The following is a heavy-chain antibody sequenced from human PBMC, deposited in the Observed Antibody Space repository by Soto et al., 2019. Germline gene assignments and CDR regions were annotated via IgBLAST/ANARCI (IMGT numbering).Heavy chain of an antibody. J-gene: IGHJ6*02. CDR3: ARDQSPSSGWPGMDV. CDR1: GYTFTDYY. Sequence: QVQLVQSGAEVKKPGASVKVSCKASGYTFTDYYMHWVRQAPGQGLEWMGWINPNSGGTNYAQKFQGRGTMTRDTSISTAYMELNRLRSDDTAVYYCARDQSPSSGWPGMDVWGQGTTGTVSS. V-gene: IGHV1-2*02. D-gene: IGHD6-19*01. CDR2: INPNSGGT.